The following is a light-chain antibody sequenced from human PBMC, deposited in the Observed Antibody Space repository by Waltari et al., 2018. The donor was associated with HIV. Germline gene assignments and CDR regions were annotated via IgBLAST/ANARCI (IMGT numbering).Light chain of an antibody. V-gene: IGLV3-25*03. Sequence: SYELTPPPSVSAYPGQTARLTCPGDAFPKQKVYWYKQRPGQAPVLVIYKDNERPSGIPERFSGSSSGKTVTLTISGVQAEDEADYYCQSVESSGSRVFGGGTKLTVL. CDR3: QSVESSGSRV. CDR2: KDN. J-gene: IGLJ3*02. CDR1: AFPKQK.